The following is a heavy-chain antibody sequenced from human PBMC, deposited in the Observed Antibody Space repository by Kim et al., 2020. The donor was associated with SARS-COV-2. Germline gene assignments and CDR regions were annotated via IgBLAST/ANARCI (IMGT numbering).Heavy chain of an antibody. V-gene: IGHV3-11*06. CDR1: GFTFSDYY. J-gene: IGHJ4*02. D-gene: IGHD6-19*01. CDR2: ISSSSSYT. Sequence: GGSLRLSCAASGFTFSDYYMSWIRQAPGKGLEWVSYISSSSSYTNYADSVKGRFTISRDNAKNSLYLQMNSLRAEDTAVYYCARSRIAVAGPYDYWGQGTLVTVSS. CDR3: ARSRIAVAGPYDY.